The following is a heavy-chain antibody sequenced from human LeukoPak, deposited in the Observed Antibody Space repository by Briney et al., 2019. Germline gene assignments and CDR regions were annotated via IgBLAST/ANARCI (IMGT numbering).Heavy chain of an antibody. Sequence: PGGSLRLSCAASGFTFSSYWMSWVRQAPGKGLEWVANIKQDGSEKYYVDSVKGRFTISRDNAKNSLYLQMNSLRAEDTAVYYCARSSTIFQPRWAYWGQGTLVTVSS. CDR1: GFTFSSYW. CDR2: IKQDGSEK. CDR3: ARSSTIFQPRWAY. J-gene: IGHJ4*02. D-gene: IGHD3-3*02. V-gene: IGHV3-7*01.